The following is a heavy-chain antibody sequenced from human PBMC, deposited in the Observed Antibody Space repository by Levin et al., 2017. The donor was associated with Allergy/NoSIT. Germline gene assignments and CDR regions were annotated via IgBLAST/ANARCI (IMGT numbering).Heavy chain of an antibody. Sequence: PGGSLRLSCAASGFTFSTSAMSWVRQAPGKGLEWVAAISKSGGSTYYADSVKGRFTISRDNSKNTLYLQMNSLRAEDTAVYYCALGGSYYSPTDYWGQGTLVTVSS. V-gene: IGHV3-23*01. J-gene: IGHJ4*02. CDR2: ISKSGGST. CDR1: GFTFSTSA. D-gene: IGHD1-26*01. CDR3: ALGGSYYSPTDY.